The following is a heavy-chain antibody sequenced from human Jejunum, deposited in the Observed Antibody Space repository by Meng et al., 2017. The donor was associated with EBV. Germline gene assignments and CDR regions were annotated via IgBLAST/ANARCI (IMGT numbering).Heavy chain of an antibody. D-gene: IGHD3-16*02. CDR3: VRDSSFNVH. CDR2: ISSGSSFI. V-gene: IGHV3-21*02. J-gene: IGHJ4*02. Sequence: EVQLVESGGGLVKPGGSLSLSCAASGFTFRSYSMNWVRQAPGKGLEWVSYISSGSSFIYYADSVKGRFTISRDDAKNSLSLQMNNLGADDTAVYYCVRDSSFNVHWGQGTLVTVSS. CDR1: GFTFRSYS.